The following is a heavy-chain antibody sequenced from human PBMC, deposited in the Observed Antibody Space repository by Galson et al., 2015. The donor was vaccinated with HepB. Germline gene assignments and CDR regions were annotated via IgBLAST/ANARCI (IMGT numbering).Heavy chain of an antibody. Sequence: SLRLSCAASGFTFSSYAMHWVRQAPGKGLEWVAVISYDGSNKYYADSVKGRFTISRDSSKNTLYLQMNSLRAEDTAVYYCARDQQLVHFPFDYWGQGTLVTVSS. D-gene: IGHD6-13*01. CDR3: ARDQQLVHFPFDY. J-gene: IGHJ4*02. CDR2: ISYDGSNK. CDR1: GFTFSSYA. V-gene: IGHV3-30*04.